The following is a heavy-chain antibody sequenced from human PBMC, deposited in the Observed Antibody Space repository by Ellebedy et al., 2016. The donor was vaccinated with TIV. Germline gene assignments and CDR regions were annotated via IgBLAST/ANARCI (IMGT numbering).Heavy chain of an antibody. CDR2: FDPEDGET. J-gene: IGHJ6*02. V-gene: IGHV1-24*01. D-gene: IGHD3-3*01. CDR3: ATTGPVLRFLEWLFPYYGMDV. Sequence: AASVKVSCKVSGYTLTDLSMHWVRQAPGKGLEWMGGFDPEDGETIYAQKFQGRVTMTEDTSTDTAYMELSSLRSEDTAVYYCATTGPVLRFLEWLFPYYGMDVWGQGTTVTVSS. CDR1: GYTLTDLS.